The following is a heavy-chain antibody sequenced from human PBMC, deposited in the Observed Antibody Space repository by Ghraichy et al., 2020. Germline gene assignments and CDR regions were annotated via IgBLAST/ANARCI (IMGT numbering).Heavy chain of an antibody. CDR2: ISAYNGNT. Sequence: ASVKVSCKASGYTFTSYGISWVRQAPGQGLEWMGWISAYNGNTNYAQKLQGRVTMTTDTSTSTAYMELRSLRSDDTAVYYCARGQSNYVGSHYYYYGMDVWGQGTTVTVSS. V-gene: IGHV1-18*04. D-gene: IGHD4-11*01. CDR3: ARGQSNYVGSHYYYYGMDV. J-gene: IGHJ6*02. CDR1: GYTFTSYG.